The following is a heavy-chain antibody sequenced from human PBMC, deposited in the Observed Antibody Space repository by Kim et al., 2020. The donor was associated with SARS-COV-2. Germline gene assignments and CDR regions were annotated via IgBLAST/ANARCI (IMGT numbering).Heavy chain of an antibody. CDR1: GDSISSYY. J-gene: IGHJ5*02. Sequence: SETLSLTCTVSGDSISSYYWTWIRQPPGKGLEWIGYIYYSGSTNYNPSPKSRVTISVDTSKNQFSLKLSSVTAADTAIYYCARVYCSSSSCYRWFDLWGQGTLVTVSS. CDR2: IYYSGST. D-gene: IGHD2-2*02. CDR3: ARVYCSSSSCYRWFDL. V-gene: IGHV4-59*01.